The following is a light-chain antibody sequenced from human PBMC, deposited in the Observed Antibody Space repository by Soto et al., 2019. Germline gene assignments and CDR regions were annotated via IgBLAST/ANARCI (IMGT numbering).Light chain of an antibody. CDR2: GAS. CDR1: QSVSRD. CDR3: QQYDKWPTWT. V-gene: IGKV3-15*01. J-gene: IGKJ1*01. Sequence: EIVLTQSPATLSVSPGERATLSCRASQSVSRDLAWYQQKPGQAPRLLIYGASTRAPSIPARFSGSGSGTDFTLTISSWQSEDFAVYYCQQYDKWPTWTFGQGTKVENK.